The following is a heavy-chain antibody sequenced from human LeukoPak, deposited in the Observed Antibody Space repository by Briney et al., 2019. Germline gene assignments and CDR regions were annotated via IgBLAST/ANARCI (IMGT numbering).Heavy chain of an antibody. D-gene: IGHD3-9*01. CDR1: GFTFNSYG. Sequence: GGSLRLSCAASGFTFNSYGMSWVRQAPGKGLEWVSGISGSGGTTYYADSVKGRLTISRDNSKNTLYLQMNSLRAEDTAVYYCAKDPEDDPIILTGALDYWGQGTLVTVSS. CDR3: AKDPEDDPIILTGALDY. V-gene: IGHV3-23*01. J-gene: IGHJ4*02. CDR2: ISGSGGTT.